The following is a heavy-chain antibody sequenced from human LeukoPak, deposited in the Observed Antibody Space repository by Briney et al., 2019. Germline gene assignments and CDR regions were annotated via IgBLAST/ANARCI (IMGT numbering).Heavy chain of an antibody. V-gene: IGHV4-34*01. D-gene: IGHD3-10*01. J-gene: IGHJ4*02. CDR1: GGSISSYY. Sequence: PSETLSLTCTVSGGSISSYYWSWIRQPPGKGLEWIGEINHSGSTNYNPSLKSRVTISVDTSKNQFSLKLSSVTAADTAVYYCARAKEGLLWFGELNPFDYWGQGTLVTVSS. CDR2: INHSGST. CDR3: ARAKEGLLWFGELNPFDY.